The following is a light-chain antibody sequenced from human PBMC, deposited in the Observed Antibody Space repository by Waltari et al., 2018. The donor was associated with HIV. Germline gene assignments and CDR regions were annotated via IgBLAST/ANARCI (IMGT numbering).Light chain of an antibody. CDR1: SGTIASHY. CDR3: QSYDSSYWV. V-gene: IGLV6-57*03. Sequence: NFMLTQPHSVSESPGKTVTISCTRSSGTIASHYVHRYQQRPGSAPTTVIYDDNQRSSGVPDRFSGSIDSSSNSASLTISGLKTEDEADYYCQSYDSSYWVFGGGTKLAVL. CDR2: DDN. J-gene: IGLJ3*02.